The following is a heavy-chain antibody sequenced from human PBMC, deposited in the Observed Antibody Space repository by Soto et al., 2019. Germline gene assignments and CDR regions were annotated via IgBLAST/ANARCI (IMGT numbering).Heavy chain of an antibody. D-gene: IGHD3-3*01. J-gene: IGHJ6*02. CDR2: IYYSGST. CDR1: GGSISSYY. V-gene: IGHV4-59*01. Sequence: SEPLSLTCTVSGGSISSYYWSWIRQPPGKGLEWIGYIYYSGSTNYNPSLKSRVTISVDTSKNQFSLKLSSVTAADTAVYYCARDSYDFWSGYWHPYGMDVWGQGTTVT. CDR3: ARDSYDFWSGYWHPYGMDV.